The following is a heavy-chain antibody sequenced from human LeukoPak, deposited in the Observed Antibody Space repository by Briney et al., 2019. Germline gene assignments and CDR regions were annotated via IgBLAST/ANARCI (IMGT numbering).Heavy chain of an antibody. V-gene: IGHV1-3*01. CDR1: GYTFTSYA. CDR2: INAGNSNT. Sequence: ASVKVSCKASGYTFTSYAMHWVRQAPGQRLEWMGWINAGNSNTKYSQKFQGRVTITRDTSASTAYMELSSLRSEDTAVYYCARWGGDTAMVSGFDYWGQGTLVTVSS. CDR3: ARWGGDTAMVSGFDY. D-gene: IGHD5-18*01. J-gene: IGHJ4*02.